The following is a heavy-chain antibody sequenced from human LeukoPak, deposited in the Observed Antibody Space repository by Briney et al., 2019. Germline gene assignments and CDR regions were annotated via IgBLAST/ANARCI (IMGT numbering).Heavy chain of an antibody. CDR2: ISSSSSTI. V-gene: IGHV3-48*04. CDR1: GFTFSSYS. J-gene: IGHJ3*02. CDR3: ARDRHYYDSSGYLLDAFDI. D-gene: IGHD3-22*01. Sequence: PGGSLRLSCAASGFTFSSYSMNWVRQAPGKGLEWVSYISSSSSTIYYADSVKGRFTISRDNAKNSLYLQMNSLRAEDTAVYYCARDRHYYDSSGYLLDAFDIWGRGTMVTVSS.